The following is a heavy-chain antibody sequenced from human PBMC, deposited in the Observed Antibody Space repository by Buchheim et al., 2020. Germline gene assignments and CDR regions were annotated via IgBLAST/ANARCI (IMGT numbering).Heavy chain of an antibody. CDR1: GGSISSDDYY. V-gene: IGHV4-30-4*01. CDR2: IYYSGST. J-gene: IGHJ4*02. Sequence: QVQLQESGPGLVKPSQTLSLTCTVSGGSISSDDYYWSWIRQPPGEGLEWIGYIYYSGSTYYNPSLKSRVTISVDTSKNQLSLKSSSVTAADTAVYYWARGNDYGDYALEGGEDYWGQGTL. D-gene: IGHD4-17*01. CDR3: ARGNDYGDYALEGGEDY.